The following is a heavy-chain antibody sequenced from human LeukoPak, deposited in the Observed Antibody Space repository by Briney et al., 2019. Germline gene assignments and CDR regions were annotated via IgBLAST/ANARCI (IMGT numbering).Heavy chain of an antibody. D-gene: IGHD3-10*01. J-gene: IGHJ4*02. Sequence: SETLSLTCTVSGDSISTYYWSWIRQSPEKGLEWIGYILYTGNTNYNPSLKSRVTISIDTSKKQFSLKLSSVTAADTAVYYCARCGVGTYYYGSGSYSSFDYWGQGTLVTVSS. CDR3: ARCGVGTYYYGSGSYSSFDY. CDR2: ILYTGNT. V-gene: IGHV4-59*12. CDR1: GDSISTYY.